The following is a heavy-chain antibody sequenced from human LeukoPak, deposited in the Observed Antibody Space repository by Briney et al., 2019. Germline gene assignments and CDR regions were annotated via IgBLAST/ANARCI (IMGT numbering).Heavy chain of an antibody. J-gene: IGHJ5*02. CDR2: IRSKAYSGTT. V-gene: IGHV3-49*04. Sequence: GGSLRLPRTVSGFIYGVYAMRWVRQAPGRGLEGGGFIRSKAYSGTTEYAASVKGRFTISSDDSKSIAYLQMNSLKTEDTAVYYCTSSYSSSWENWFDPWGQGTLVTVSS. CDR1: GFIYGVYA. CDR3: TSSYSSSWENWFDP. D-gene: IGHD6-13*01.